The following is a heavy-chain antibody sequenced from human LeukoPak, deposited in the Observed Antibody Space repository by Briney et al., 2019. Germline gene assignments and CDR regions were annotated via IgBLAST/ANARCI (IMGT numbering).Heavy chain of an antibody. V-gene: IGHV4-59*08. J-gene: IGHJ3*02. CDR1: GGSISSYY. Sequence: SETLSLTRTVSGGSISSYYWSWIRQPPGKGLEWIGYIYYSGSTNYNPSLKSRVTISVDTSKNQFSLKLSSVTAADTALYYCARGITRRRTFDIWGQGTMVTVSS. CDR3: ARGITRRRTFDI. CDR2: IYYSGST. D-gene: IGHD3-10*01.